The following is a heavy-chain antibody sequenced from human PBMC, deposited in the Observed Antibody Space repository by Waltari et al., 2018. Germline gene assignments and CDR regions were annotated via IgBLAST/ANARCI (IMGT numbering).Heavy chain of an antibody. V-gene: IGHV1-18*01. CDR2: ISAYNGNT. D-gene: IGHD4-17*01. J-gene: IGHJ5*02. Sequence: QVQLVQSGAEVKKPGASVKVSCKASGYTFTSYGISWVRQAPGQGLEWMGWISAYNGNTNYAQKLQDRVTMTTDTSTSTAYMELRSLRSDDASVYYSAGDRSWGGDYHNLFDPWGQGTLVTVSS. CDR1: GYTFTSYG. CDR3: AGDRSWGGDYHNLFDP.